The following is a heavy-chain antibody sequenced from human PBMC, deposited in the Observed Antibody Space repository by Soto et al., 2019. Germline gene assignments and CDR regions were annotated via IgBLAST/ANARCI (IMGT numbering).Heavy chain of an antibody. CDR3: ATGKTYYDFWSGYYSRSFDY. D-gene: IGHD3-3*01. V-gene: IGHV1-24*01. CDR2: FDPEDGET. J-gene: IGHJ4*02. CDR1: VYRQSEVF. Sequence: VNGDRKGAVYRQSEVFGRWGILTTGKGLEWMGGFDPEDGETIYAQKFQGRVTMTEDTSTDTAYMELSSLRSEDTAVYYCATGKTYYDFWSGYYSRSFDYWGQGTLVPVSS.